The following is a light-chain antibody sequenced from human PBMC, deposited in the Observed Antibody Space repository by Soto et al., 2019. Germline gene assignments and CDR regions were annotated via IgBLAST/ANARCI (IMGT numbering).Light chain of an antibody. CDR3: SSYTSSNTLV. CDR2: DVS. CDR1: SSDVGGYNY. V-gene: IGLV2-14*01. Sequence: QSVLTQPVSVSGSPGQSITISCTGTSSDVGGYNYVSWYQQHPGKAPKLMIYDVSNRPSGVSNRFSGSKSGNTASLTISGLQADDEADYYCSSYTSSNTLVFGTGTKLTVL. J-gene: IGLJ1*01.